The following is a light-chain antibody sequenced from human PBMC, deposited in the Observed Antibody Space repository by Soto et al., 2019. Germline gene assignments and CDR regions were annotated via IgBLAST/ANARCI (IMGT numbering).Light chain of an antibody. Sequence: QSVLTQPPSVSGTPGQSVTISCSGASSNVGRNAVSWYQQVPGMAPKLLVFATEKRPPEVPNRFSGSASGASASLAISGLQSEDEAHYYCATWDDTLIGPQFGGGTKLTVL. J-gene: IGLJ3*02. CDR2: ATE. CDR3: ATWDDTLIGPQ. V-gene: IGLV1-44*01. CDR1: SSNVGRNA.